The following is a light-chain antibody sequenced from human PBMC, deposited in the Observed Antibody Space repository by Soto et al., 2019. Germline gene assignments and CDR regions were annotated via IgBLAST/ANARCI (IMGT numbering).Light chain of an antibody. CDR2: DVS. V-gene: IGLV2-14*01. J-gene: IGLJ1*01. CDR3: SSNTSSSTLEFV. Sequence: QSVLTQPASVSGSPGQSITISCTGTSSDVVGYNYVSWYQQHPGKAPKLMIFDVSNRPSGVSNRFSGSKSGNTASLTISGLQAEDEADYYCSSNTSSSTLEFVFGTGTK. CDR1: SSDVVGYNY.